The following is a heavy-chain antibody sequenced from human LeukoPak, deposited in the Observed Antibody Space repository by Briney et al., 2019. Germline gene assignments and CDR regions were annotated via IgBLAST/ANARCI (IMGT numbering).Heavy chain of an antibody. CDR1: GFTFSSYG. J-gene: IGHJ6*02. V-gene: IGHV3-33*01. CDR2: IWYDGSNK. Sequence: GGSLRLSCAASGFTFSSYGMHWVRQAPGKGLEWVAVIWYDGSNKYYADSVKGRFTISRDNSKNTLYPQMNSLRAEDTAVYYCARALPDGYYDSSGYPPPYYYYYGMDVWGQGTTVTVSS. D-gene: IGHD3-22*01. CDR3: ARALPDGYYDSSGYPPPYYYYYGMDV.